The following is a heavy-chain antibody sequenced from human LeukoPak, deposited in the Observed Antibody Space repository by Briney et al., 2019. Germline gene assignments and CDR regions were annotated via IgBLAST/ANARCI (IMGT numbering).Heavy chain of an antibody. D-gene: IGHD2-2*02. CDR3: ASARYCSSTSCYTPRPFYFDY. J-gene: IGHJ4*02. CDR2: INHSGST. V-gene: IGHV4-34*01. Sequence: SETLSLTCAVYGGSFSGYYWSWIRQPPGKGLEWIGEINHSGSTNYNPSLKSRVTISVDTSKNQFSLKLSSVTAADTAVYYCASARYCSSTSCYTPRPFYFDYWGQGTLVTVSS. CDR1: GGSFSGYY.